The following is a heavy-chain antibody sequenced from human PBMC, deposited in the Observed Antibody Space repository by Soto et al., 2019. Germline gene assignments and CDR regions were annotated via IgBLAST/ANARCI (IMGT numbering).Heavy chain of an antibody. V-gene: IGHV4-59*01. CDR2: IYYSGST. J-gene: IGHJ4*02. CDR3: ARARYDYIWGSYRFFDD. Sequence: PSETLSLTCTVSGGSISSYYWSWIRQPPGKGLEWIGYIYYSGSTNYNPSLKSRVTISVDTSKNQFSLKLSSVTAADTAVYYCARARYDYIWGSYRFFDDWGQGTLVTVSS. CDR1: GGSISSYY. D-gene: IGHD3-16*02.